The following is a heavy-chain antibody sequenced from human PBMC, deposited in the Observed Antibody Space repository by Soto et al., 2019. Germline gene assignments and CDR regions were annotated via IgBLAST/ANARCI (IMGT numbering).Heavy chain of an antibody. CDR2: ISYDGSNK. CDR1: GFTFSSYA. CDR3: ARDDSPGVAAAGPDYYYYGMDV. Sequence: GESLKISCAASGFTFSSYAMHWVRQAPGKGLEWVAVISYDGSNKYYADSVKGRFTISRDNSKNTLYLQMNSLRAEETAVYYCARDDSPGVAAAGPDYYYYGMDVWGQGTTVTVSS. D-gene: IGHD6-13*01. V-gene: IGHV3-30-3*01. J-gene: IGHJ6*02.